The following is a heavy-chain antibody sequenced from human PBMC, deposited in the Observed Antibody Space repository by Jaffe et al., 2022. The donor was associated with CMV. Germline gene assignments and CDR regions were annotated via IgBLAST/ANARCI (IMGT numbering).Heavy chain of an antibody. J-gene: IGHJ4*02. D-gene: IGHD3-22*01. CDR3: TTDLFDYYDSSGYYPH. V-gene: IGHV3-15*01. CDR1: GFTFSNAW. Sequence: EVQLVESGGGLVKPGGSLRLSCAASGFTFSNAWMSWVRQAPGKGLEWVGRIKSKTDGGTTDYAAPVKGRFTISRDDSKNTLYLQMNSLKTEDTAVYYCTTDLFDYYDSSGYYPHWGQGTLVTVSS. CDR2: IKSKTDGGTT.